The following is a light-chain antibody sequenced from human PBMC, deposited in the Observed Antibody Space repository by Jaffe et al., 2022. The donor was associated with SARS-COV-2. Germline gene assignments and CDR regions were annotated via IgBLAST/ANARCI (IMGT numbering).Light chain of an antibody. Sequence: SYVLTQPPSVSVAPGQTARIPCGGNSIGGKSVHWYHQKPGQAPVLVVYDDGDRPSGIPERISGSNSGNSATLTISRVEAGDEADYYCQVWDASTEHVVFGGGTKLTVL. J-gene: IGLJ2*01. CDR2: DDG. CDR3: QVWDASTEHVV. CDR1: SIGGKS. V-gene: IGLV3-21*02.